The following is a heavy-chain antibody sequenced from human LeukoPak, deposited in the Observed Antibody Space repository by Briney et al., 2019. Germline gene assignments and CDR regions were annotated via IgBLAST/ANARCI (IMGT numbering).Heavy chain of an antibody. D-gene: IGHD4-11*01. CDR2: FKTKYHQV. Sequence: GGSLRLSCAASGFTVSSNYMSWVRQAPGKGLEWVSTFKTKYHQVYYAESVRGRFTISTDNTRNTVFLQMNSLRADDTALYYCARSVPDYTRFDYWGQGALVTVSS. CDR3: ARSVPDYTRFDY. J-gene: IGHJ4*02. CDR1: GFTVSSNY. V-gene: IGHV3-53*01.